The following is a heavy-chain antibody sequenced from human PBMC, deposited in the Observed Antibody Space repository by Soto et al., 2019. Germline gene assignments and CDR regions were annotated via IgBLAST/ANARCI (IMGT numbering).Heavy chain of an antibody. J-gene: IGHJ6*02. CDR3: ARGAGFAYYYYHMDF. Sequence: KTSETLSLTCSVSGGSVSSVDHYWNWIRQPPGKGLEWIGYIYYSGSADYNPALESRVTLSVDTSKNQFSLKLASVTAADTAVYFCARGAGFAYYYYHMDFWGQGTTVTVSS. V-gene: IGHV4-61*08. CDR2: IYYSGSA. CDR1: GGSVSSVDHY. D-gene: IGHD1-26*01.